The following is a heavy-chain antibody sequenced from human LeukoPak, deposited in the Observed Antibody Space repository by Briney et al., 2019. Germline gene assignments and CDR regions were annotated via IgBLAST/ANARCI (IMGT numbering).Heavy chain of an antibody. J-gene: IGHJ4*02. CDR3: ARSLGGAVTTEAFDY. D-gene: IGHD4-17*01. V-gene: IGHV3-53*01. CDR2: IYSGGST. Sequence: GGSLRLSCAASGFTFSSYEMNWVRQAPGKGLEWVSVIYSGGSTYYADSVKGRFTISRDNSKNTLYLQMNSLRAEDTAVYYCARSLGGAVTTEAFDYWGQGTLVTVSS. CDR1: GFTFSSYE.